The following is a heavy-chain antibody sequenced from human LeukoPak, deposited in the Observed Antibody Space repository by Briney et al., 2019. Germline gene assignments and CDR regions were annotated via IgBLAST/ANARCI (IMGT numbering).Heavy chain of an antibody. CDR2: ISAYNGNT. D-gene: IGHD3-16*02. J-gene: IGHJ4*02. CDR3: ARAINYDYVWGSYRQSPSEY. CDR1: GYTFTSYG. Sequence: ASVKVSCKASGYTFTSYGISWVRQAPGQGLEWMGWISAYNGNTNYAQKLQGRVTMTTDTSTSTAYMELRSLRSDDTAVYYCARAINYDYVWGSYRQSPSEYWGQGTLVTVSS. V-gene: IGHV1-18*01.